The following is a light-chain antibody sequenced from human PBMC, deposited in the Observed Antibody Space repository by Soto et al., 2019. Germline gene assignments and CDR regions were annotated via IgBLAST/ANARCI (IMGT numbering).Light chain of an antibody. Sequence: QSVLTQPPSVSGAPGQRVTISCTGSSSNIGAGYDVHWYKQLPGTAPKLLISGNNNRPSGVPDRFSGSKSGTSASLAITGLRAEDEADYYCQSSDSSLSGSVVFGGGTKLTVL. CDR1: SSNIGAGYD. J-gene: IGLJ2*01. CDR2: GNN. V-gene: IGLV1-40*01. CDR3: QSSDSSLSGSVV.